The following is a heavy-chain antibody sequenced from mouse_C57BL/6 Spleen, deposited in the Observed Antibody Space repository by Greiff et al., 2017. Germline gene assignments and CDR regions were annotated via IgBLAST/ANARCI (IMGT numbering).Heavy chain of an antibody. CDR2: IYPSDSET. CDR3: ARDYAMDY. CDR1: GYTFTSYW. V-gene: IGHV1-61*01. J-gene: IGHJ4*01. Sequence: QVQLQQPGAELVRPGSSVKLSCKASGYTFTSYWMDWVKQRPGQGLEWIGNIYPSDSETHYNQKFKDKATLTVDKSSSTAYMQLSSLKSEDSAVYDWARDYAMDYWGQGTSVTVAS.